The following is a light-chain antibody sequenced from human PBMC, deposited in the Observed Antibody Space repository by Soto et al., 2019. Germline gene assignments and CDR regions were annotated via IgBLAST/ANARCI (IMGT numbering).Light chain of an antibody. CDR3: QQATSFPPT. CDR2: AAS. V-gene: IGKV1-12*01. J-gene: IGKJ4*01. CDR1: QGINSW. Sequence: DVQLTQSPSSVSASVGDRVTITCRASQGINSWLAWYQQRPGKAPNLLIYAASTLQSGVPSRFSGSGSGTDFTLTITSLQPEDFATYYCQQATSFPPTFGGGTKVAIK.